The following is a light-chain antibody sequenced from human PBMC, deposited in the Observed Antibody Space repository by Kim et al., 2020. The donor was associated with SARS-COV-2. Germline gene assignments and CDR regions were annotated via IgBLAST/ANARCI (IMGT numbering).Light chain of an antibody. Sequence: SVCPGQTARITCAGDRLGDKYACWYQQKPGQSPVLVIYEDRKRPTGIPERFSGSNSGNTATLTISGTQAMDEADYYCQAWDSTTYVFGTGTKVTVL. V-gene: IGLV3-1*01. CDR3: QAWDSTTYV. J-gene: IGLJ1*01. CDR2: EDR. CDR1: RLGDKY.